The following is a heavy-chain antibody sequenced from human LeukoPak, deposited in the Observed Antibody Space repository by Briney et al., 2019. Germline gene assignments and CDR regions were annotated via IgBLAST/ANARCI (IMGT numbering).Heavy chain of an antibody. D-gene: IGHD4-17*01. CDR1: GGSISSGGYY. Sequence: PSETLSPTCTVSGGSISSGGYYWSWIRQHPGKGLEWIGYIYYSGSTYYNPSLKSRVTISVDTSKNQFSLKLSSVTAADTAVYYCARVSDYGDYGHGLHYFDYWGQGTLVTVSS. V-gene: IGHV4-31*03. CDR2: IYYSGST. J-gene: IGHJ4*02. CDR3: ARVSDYGDYGHGLHYFDY.